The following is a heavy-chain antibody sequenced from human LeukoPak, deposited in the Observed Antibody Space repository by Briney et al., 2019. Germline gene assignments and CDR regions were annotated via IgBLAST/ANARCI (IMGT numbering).Heavy chain of an antibody. CDR1: GFTFSSYG. CDR2: ISYDGSNK. CDR3: ARDISYSGVASFDY. Sequence: GGSLRLSCAASGFTFSSYGMHWVRQAPGKGLEWVAVISYDGSNKYYADSVKGRFTISRDNSKNTLYLQMNSLRAEDTAVYYCARDISYSGVASFDYWGQGTLVTVSS. V-gene: IGHV3-30*03. J-gene: IGHJ4*02. D-gene: IGHD1-26*01.